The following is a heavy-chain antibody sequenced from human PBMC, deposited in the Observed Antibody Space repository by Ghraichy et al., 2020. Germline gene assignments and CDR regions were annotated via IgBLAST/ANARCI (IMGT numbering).Heavy chain of an antibody. CDR1: GFTFSSYS. CDR2: ISSSSSTI. V-gene: IGHV3-48*02. CDR3: AREGYYYDSSGYSGEFRGNDAFDI. Sequence: GGSPRLSCAASGFTFSSYSMNWVRQAPGKGLEWVSYISSSSSTIYYADFVKGRFTISRDNAKNSLYLQMNSLRDEDTAVYYCAREGYYYDSSGYSGEFRGNDAFDIWGQGTMVTVSS. D-gene: IGHD3-22*01. J-gene: IGHJ3*02.